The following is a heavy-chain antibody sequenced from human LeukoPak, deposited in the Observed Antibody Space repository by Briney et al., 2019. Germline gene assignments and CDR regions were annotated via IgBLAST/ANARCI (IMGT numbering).Heavy chain of an antibody. J-gene: IGHJ2*01. V-gene: IGHV1-46*01. CDR2: INPSGGST. Sequence: GASAKVSCKASGYTFTSYYMHWVRQAPGQGLEWMGIINPSGGSTSYAQKFQGRVTMTRDTSTSTVYMELSSLRSEDTAVYYCARDYYDSSGYQDHWYFDLWGRGTLVTVSS. CDR3: ARDYYDSSGYQDHWYFDL. CDR1: GYTFTSYY. D-gene: IGHD3-22*01.